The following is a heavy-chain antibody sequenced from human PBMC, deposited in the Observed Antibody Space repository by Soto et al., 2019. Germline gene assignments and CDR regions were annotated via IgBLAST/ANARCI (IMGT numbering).Heavy chain of an antibody. CDR1: GFTFSSYA. CDR3: AKWGIAVAGIYFYYGMDV. D-gene: IGHD6-19*01. V-gene: IGHV3-23*01. J-gene: IGHJ6*02. Sequence: GGSLRLSCAASGFTFSSYAMSWVRQAPGKGLEWVSAISGSDGSTYYADSVRGRFTISRDNSKNTLYLQMNSLRADDTAVYYCAKWGIAVAGIYFYYGMDVWGQGTTVTVSS. CDR2: ISGSDGST.